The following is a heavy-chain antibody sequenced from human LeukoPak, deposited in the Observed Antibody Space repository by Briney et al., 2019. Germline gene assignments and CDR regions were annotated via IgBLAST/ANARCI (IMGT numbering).Heavy chain of an antibody. V-gene: IGHV1-69*04. J-gene: IGHJ4*02. CDR2: IVPILGIA. CDR1: GGTFSSYA. Sequence: SVKVSCKASGGTFSSYAISWVRQAPGQGLEWMGRIVPILGIANYAQKFQGRVTITADKSTSTAYMELSSLRSEDTAVYYCARDSAHTDDYWGQGTLVTVSS. D-gene: IGHD2-2*02. CDR3: ARDSAHTDDY.